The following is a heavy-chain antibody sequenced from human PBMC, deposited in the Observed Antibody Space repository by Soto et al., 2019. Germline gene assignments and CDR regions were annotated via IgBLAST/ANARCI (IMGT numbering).Heavy chain of an antibody. CDR3: AREVERWELLVGAFDI. CDR1: GGSISSYY. V-gene: IGHV4-4*07. D-gene: IGHD1-26*01. CDR2: IYTSGST. Sequence: PXATLTLTCTVSGGSISSYYWSWIRQPSGKGLEWIGRIYTSGSTNYNPSLKSRVTMSVDTSKNQFSLKLSSVTAADTAVYYCAREVERWELLVGAFDIWGQGTMVTVSS. J-gene: IGHJ3*02.